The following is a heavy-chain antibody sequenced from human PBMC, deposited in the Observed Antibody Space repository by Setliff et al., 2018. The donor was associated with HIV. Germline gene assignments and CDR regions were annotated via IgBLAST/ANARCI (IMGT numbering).Heavy chain of an antibody. Sequence: SETLSLTCTVSGGSISSYSYFWGWVRQPPGTGLEWIGNIYRSGSTYYYNPSLKSRVTMSVDTSKNQFSMKLSSVTAADTAVYYCARPEQANDWGYNFDSWGQGTLVTVSS. CDR3: ARPEQANDWGYNFDS. CDR1: GGSISSYSYF. D-gene: IGHD7-27*01. V-gene: IGHV4-39*01. CDR2: IYRSGSTY. J-gene: IGHJ4*02.